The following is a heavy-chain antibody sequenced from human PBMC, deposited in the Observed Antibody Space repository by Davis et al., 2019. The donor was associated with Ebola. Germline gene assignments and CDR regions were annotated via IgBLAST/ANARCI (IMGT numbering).Heavy chain of an antibody. D-gene: IGHD5-12*01. CDR3: ARYSGYDGGPKRGFDP. Sequence: ASVKVSCKASGGSFSSYAISWVRQAPGQGLEWMGWISAYNGNTNYAQKLQGRVTMTTDTSTSTAYMELRSLRSEDTAVYYCARYSGYDGGPKRGFDPWGQGTLVTVSS. V-gene: IGHV1-18*01. CDR2: ISAYNGNT. CDR1: GGSFSSYA. J-gene: IGHJ5*02.